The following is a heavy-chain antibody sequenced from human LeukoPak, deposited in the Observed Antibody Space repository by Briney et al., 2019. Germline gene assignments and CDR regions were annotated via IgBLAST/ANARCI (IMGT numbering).Heavy chain of an antibody. J-gene: IGHJ4*02. V-gene: IGHV3-74*01. D-gene: IGHD3-10*01. CDR1: GFTFSRYW. Sequence: GESLRLSCAASGFTFSRYWMHWVRQAPGEGLVRVSRIDEHGTTIDYADSVRDRFTISRDNAKNTLYLHMNSLRAEDTAMYYCAREVGGAGSHWGQGSLVTVSS. CDR3: AREVGGAGSH. CDR2: IDEHGTTI.